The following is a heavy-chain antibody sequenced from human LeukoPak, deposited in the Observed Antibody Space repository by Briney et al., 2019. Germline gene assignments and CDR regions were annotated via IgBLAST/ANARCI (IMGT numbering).Heavy chain of an antibody. Sequence: GESLKISCKGSGYSFTSYWIGWVRQMPGKGLEWMGIIYPGDSDTRYSPSFQGQVTISADKSISTAYLQWGSLKASDTAMYYCARTRAAAGTHDAFDIWGQGTLVTVSS. V-gene: IGHV5-51*01. CDR1: GYSFTSYW. D-gene: IGHD6-13*01. CDR3: ARTRAAAGTHDAFDI. J-gene: IGHJ3*02. CDR2: IYPGDSDT.